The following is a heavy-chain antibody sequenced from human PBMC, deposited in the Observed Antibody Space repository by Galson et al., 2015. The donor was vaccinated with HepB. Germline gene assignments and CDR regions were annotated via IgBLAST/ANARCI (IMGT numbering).Heavy chain of an antibody. CDR1: EFSMSDAW. CDR2: IKRNSEGGTT. V-gene: IGHV3-15*01. Sequence: SLRLSCAGSEFSMSDAWMSWVRPAPGRGLEWIGRIKRNSEGGTTEYGAPLKGRVSISREESQHTLYLLMNGLETEDTAIYHCATGGHYFGAWGQGTLVTVSS. J-gene: IGHJ4*02. CDR3: ATGGHYFGA. D-gene: IGHD3-10*01.